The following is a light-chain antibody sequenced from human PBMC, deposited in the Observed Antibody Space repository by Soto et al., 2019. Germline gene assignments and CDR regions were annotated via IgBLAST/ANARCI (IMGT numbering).Light chain of an antibody. J-gene: IGKJ4*01. Sequence: DILLTQSPSFLSASVGDRVTITCRASQTVSSYLVWYQQKPGKAPKVLITDASTLQSGVPSRFSGSGFGTEFTLTIRGLQPEDVATYYCQQANSFPLTFGGGTKVEIK. CDR1: QTVSSY. V-gene: IGKV1-9*01. CDR2: DAS. CDR3: QQANSFPLT.